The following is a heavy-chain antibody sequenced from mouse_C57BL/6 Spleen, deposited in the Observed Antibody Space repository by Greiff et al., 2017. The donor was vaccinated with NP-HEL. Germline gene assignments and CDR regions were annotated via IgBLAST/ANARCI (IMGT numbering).Heavy chain of an antibody. CDR1: GYSITSGYY. CDR3: ARDYYGNYGWYFDV. V-gene: IGHV3-6*01. D-gene: IGHD2-1*01. Sequence: EVKLQESGPGLVKPSQSLSLTCSVTGYSITSGYYWNWIRQFPGNKLEWMGYISYDGSNNYNPSLKNRISITRDTSKNQFFLKLNSVTTEDTATYYCARDYYGNYGWYFDVWGTGTTVTVSS. J-gene: IGHJ1*03. CDR2: ISYDGSN.